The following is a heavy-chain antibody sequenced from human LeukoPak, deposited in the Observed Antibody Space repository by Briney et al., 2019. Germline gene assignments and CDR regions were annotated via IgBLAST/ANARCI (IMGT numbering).Heavy chain of an antibody. CDR1: GYTFTGYY. D-gene: IGHD1-26*01. CDR2: INPNSGGT. V-gene: IGHV1-2*02. Sequence: ASVKVSCKASGYTFTGYYMHWVRQAPGQGLEWMGWINPNSGGTNYAQKFQGRVTMTRDTSNSTAYMELSRLRSDDTAVYYCARADHREWELPFDYWGQGTLVTVSS. CDR3: ARADHREWELPFDY. J-gene: IGHJ4*02.